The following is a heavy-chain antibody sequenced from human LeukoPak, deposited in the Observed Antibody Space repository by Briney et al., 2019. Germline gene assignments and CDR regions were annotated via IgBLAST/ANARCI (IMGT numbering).Heavy chain of an antibody. CDR1: GFTFSSYA. J-gene: IGHJ6*02. CDR3: AKDRDSSSWYSKYYYYYGMDV. V-gene: IGHV3-23*01. D-gene: IGHD6-13*01. CDR2: ISGSGGST. Sequence: LSGGPLRLSCAASGFTFSSYAMSWVRQAPGKGLEWVSAISGSGGSTYYADSVKGRFTISRDNSKNTLYLQMNSLRAEDTAVYYCAKDRDSSSWYSKYYYYYGMDVWGQGTTVTVSS.